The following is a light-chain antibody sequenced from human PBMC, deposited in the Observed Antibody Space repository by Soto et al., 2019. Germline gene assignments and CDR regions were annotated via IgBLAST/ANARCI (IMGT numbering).Light chain of an antibody. J-gene: IGKJ1*01. V-gene: IGKV3-20*01. CDR1: KNIRTY. CDR3: RQYGSSPRT. CDR2: GAS. Sequence: IVMTQSXATLSFYTGNXXXXXXXGSKNIRTYLSWYQQKXGQAPKRLTHGASXRPNGIPYRFSGSGSGRDFTLNISRLEPEDVAVYYCRQYGSSPRTFGQGTKVDIK.